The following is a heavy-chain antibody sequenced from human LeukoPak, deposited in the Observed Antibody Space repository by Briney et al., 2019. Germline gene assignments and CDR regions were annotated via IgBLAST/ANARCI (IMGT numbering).Heavy chain of an antibody. Sequence: SETLSLTCTVSGDSISSHYWSWIRQSPGKGLEWIGSIYYSGTTYYSPSLKSRVTISLDTSRNQFSLNLNSVTAADTAVYYCAKSNGYGLVDIWGQGTMVTVSS. CDR2: IYYSGTT. D-gene: IGHD3-10*01. J-gene: IGHJ3*02. CDR3: AKSNGYGLVDI. V-gene: IGHV4-59*04. CDR1: GDSISSHY.